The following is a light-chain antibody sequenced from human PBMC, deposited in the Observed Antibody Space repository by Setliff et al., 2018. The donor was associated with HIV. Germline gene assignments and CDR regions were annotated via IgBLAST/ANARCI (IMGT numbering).Light chain of an antibody. CDR2: EVK. CDR1: SSDVGAYNF. J-gene: IGLJ1*01. Sequence: QSALTQSASVSGSPGQSITISCTGTSSDVGAYNFVSWYQLHAGTAPKLIIYEVKNRPSGVSNRFSGSKSGNTASLTISGLQAEDEADYYCSSYAITNTLPFGTGTKVTVL. V-gene: IGLV2-14*01. CDR3: SSYAITNTLP.